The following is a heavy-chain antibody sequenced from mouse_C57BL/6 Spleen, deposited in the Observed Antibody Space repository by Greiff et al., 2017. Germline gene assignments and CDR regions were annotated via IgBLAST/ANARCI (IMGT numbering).Heavy chain of an antibody. CDR2: ISYDGSN. J-gene: IGHJ2*01. Sequence: DVQLQESGPGLVKPSQSLSLTCSVTAYSITSGYYWNWIRQFPGNKLEWMGYISYDGSNNYNPSLKNRISITRDTSKNQFFLKLNSVTTEDTATYYCAREGYSNGDFDYWGQGTTLTAST. CDR3: AREGYSNGDFDY. CDR1: AYSITSGYY. D-gene: IGHD2-5*01. V-gene: IGHV3-6*01.